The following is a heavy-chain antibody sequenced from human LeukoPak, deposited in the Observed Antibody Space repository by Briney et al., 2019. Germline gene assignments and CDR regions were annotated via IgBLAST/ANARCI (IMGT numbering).Heavy chain of an antibody. CDR3: ATSRVFDY. CDR1: GFTFSSYG. J-gene: IGHJ4*02. V-gene: IGHV3-30*03. CDR2: ISYDGSNK. Sequence: QAGGSLRLSCAASGFTFSSYGMHWVRQAPGKGLEWVAVISYDGSNKYYADSVKGRFTISRDNSKNTLYLQMHSLRTEDTAVYYCATSRVFDYWGQGDLVTVSS.